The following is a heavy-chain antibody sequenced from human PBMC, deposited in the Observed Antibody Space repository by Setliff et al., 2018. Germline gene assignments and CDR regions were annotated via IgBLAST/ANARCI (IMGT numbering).Heavy chain of an antibody. CDR2: ISPYSGNT. D-gene: IGHD2-2*01. Sequence: ASVKVSCKTSGFGFTTFGFSWVRQAPGQGLEWLGSISPYSGNTNYPQWLQGRVTMTTDTSTGTGYMELRSLRSDDTAVYFCARFGGSCSSSSCYASDLWGQGTMVT. CDR3: ARFGGSCSSSSCYASDL. J-gene: IGHJ3*01. CDR1: GFGFTTFG. V-gene: IGHV1-18*01.